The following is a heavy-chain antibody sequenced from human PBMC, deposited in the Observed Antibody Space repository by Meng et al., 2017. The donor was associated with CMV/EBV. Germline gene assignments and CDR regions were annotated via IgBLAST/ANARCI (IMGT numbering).Heavy chain of an antibody. CDR2: ISGSGGST. CDR1: GFTFSSYA. Sequence: GESLKISCAASGFTFSSYAMSWVRQAPGKGLEWVSAISGSGGSTYYADSVKGRFTISSDNSKNTLYLQMNSLRAEDTAVYYCAKDSGYLSSVLDYWGQGTLVTVSS. D-gene: IGHD3-22*01. J-gene: IGHJ4*02. V-gene: IGHV3-23*01. CDR3: AKDSGYLSSVLDY.